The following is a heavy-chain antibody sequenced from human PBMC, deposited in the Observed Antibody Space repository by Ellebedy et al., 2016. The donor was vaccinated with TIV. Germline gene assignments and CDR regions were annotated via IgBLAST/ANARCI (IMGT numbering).Heavy chain of an antibody. D-gene: IGHD2/OR15-2a*01. J-gene: IGHJ3*02. CDR1: GFTFRGFG. V-gene: IGHV3-30*18. CDR3: TKEGAEHYLSFDI. CDR2: VAHDGNTK. Sequence: PGGSLRLSCAASGFTFRGFGMHWVRQAPGKGLEWVAVVAHDGNTKYYADSVKGQFTISRGDSKNSLYLQMSGLRADDTAVYYCTKEGAEHYLSFDIWGQGTMVAVSS.